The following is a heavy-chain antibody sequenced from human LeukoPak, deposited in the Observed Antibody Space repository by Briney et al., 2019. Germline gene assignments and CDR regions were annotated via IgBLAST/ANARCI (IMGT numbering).Heavy chain of an antibody. V-gene: IGHV4-59*01. Sequence: PSETLSLTCTVSGGSISRYYWSWIRQPPGKGLEWIGYIYYTGSTNYNPSLTSRVNISVDTSKNQFSLNLTSVTAADTAVYYCARWGSIAVARFDYWGQGTLVTVSS. CDR1: GGSISRYY. J-gene: IGHJ4*02. CDR3: ARWGSIAVARFDY. D-gene: IGHD6-19*01. CDR2: IYYTGST.